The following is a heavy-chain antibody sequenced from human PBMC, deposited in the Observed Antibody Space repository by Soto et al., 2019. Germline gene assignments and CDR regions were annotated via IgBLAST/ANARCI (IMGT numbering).Heavy chain of an antibody. CDR1: GYTFTRYD. CDR2: MNPNTGNS. J-gene: IGHJ4*02. V-gene: IGHV1-8*01. CDR3: ARRAETNGWNGFGADKYYFDF. D-gene: IGHD1-1*01. Sequence: QVQLVQSGAEVRKPGASVKFSCEASGYTFTRYDIYWVRQATGQGLEWMGWMNPNTGNSGYAQKFQGRVTMTCDTSISTAKMELSSLRSEDTAVYYCARRAETNGWNGFGADKYYFDFWGQGTLVTVSS.